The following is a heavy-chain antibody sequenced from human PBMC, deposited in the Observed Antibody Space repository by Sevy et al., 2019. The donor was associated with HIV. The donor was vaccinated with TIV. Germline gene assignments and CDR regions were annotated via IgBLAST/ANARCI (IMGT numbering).Heavy chain of an antibody. J-gene: IGHJ4*02. CDR1: GFTFSSYG. CDR3: AKTVEMATISLFDY. V-gene: IGHV3-30*18. CDR2: ISYDGSNK. Sequence: GGSLRLSCAASGFTFSSYGMHWVRQAPGKRLEWVAVISYDGSNKYYADSVKGRFTISRDNSKNTLYLQMNSLRAEDTAVYYCAKTVEMATISLFDYWGQGTLVTVSS. D-gene: IGHD5-12*01.